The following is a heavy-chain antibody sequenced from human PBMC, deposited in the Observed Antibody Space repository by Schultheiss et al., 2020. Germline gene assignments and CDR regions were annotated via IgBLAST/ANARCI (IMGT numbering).Heavy chain of an antibody. J-gene: IGHJ4*02. CDR3: ARVVHYGSGSYNDY. D-gene: IGHD3-10*01. CDR2: IYYSGST. Sequence: SGPTLVKPTQTLTLTCTFSGFSLSTSGMCVSWIRQPPGKGLEWIGYIYYSGSTNYNPSLKSRVTISVDTSKNQFSLKLSSVTAADTAVYYCARVVHYGSGSYNDYWGQGTLVTVSS. V-gene: IGHV4-61*08. CDR1: GFSLSTSGMC.